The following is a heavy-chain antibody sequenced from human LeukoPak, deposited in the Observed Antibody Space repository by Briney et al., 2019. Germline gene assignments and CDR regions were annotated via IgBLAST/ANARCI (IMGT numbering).Heavy chain of an antibody. CDR1: GGSFSGYY. J-gene: IGHJ6*03. D-gene: IGHD2-15*01. V-gene: IGHV4-34*01. CDR3: ARGVWYCSGGSCYKYYYYYMDV. CDR2: INHSGRT. Sequence: SETLSLTCAVYGGSFSGYYWSWIRQPPGKGLEWIGEINHSGRTNYNPSLKSRVTISVDTSKNQFSLKLSSVTAADTAVYYCARGVWYCSGGSCYKYYYYYMDVWGKGTTVTVSS.